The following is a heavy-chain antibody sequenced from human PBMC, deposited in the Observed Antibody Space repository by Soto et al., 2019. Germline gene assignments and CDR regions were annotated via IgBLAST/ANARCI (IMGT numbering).Heavy chain of an antibody. D-gene: IGHD2-15*01. CDR2: IWYDGSNK. J-gene: IGHJ5*02. CDR1: GFTFSSYG. CDR3: ARRYCSGGSCYTGWFDP. V-gene: IGHV3-33*01. Sequence: GESLKIFCAASGFTFSSYGMHWVRQAPGKGLEWVAVIWYDGSNKYYADSVKGRFTISRDNSKNTLYLQMNSLRAEDTAVYYCARRYCSGGSCYTGWFDPWGQGTLVTVSS.